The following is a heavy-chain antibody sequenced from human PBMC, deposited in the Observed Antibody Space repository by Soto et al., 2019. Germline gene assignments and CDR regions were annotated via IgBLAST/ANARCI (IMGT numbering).Heavy chain of an antibody. CDR1: GFTLSSYA. V-gene: IGHV3-30-3*01. Sequence: GGSLRLSCAASGFTLSSYAIHWVRQAPGKGLEWVTVISKGGSNLYFADSVKGRFTISRDNSKNTLYSQMNSLRSEDTAVYYCAKRGITGMSGWFDPWGQGTLVTVSS. D-gene: IGHD1-20*01. CDR2: ISKGGSNL. J-gene: IGHJ5*02. CDR3: AKRGITGMSGWFDP.